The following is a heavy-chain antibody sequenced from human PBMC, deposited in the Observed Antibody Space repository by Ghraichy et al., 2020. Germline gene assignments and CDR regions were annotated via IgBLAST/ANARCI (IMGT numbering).Heavy chain of an antibody. D-gene: IGHD3-10*01. CDR1: GGSISSGGYY. CDR3: ARESGFGELLSYNWFDP. Sequence: SETLSLTCTVSGGSISSGGYYWSWIRQHPGKGLEWIGYIYYSGSIYYNPSLKSRVTISVDTSKNQFSLKLSSVTAADTAVYYCARESGFGELLSYNWFDPWGQGTLVTVSS. J-gene: IGHJ5*02. V-gene: IGHV4-31*03. CDR2: IYYSGSI.